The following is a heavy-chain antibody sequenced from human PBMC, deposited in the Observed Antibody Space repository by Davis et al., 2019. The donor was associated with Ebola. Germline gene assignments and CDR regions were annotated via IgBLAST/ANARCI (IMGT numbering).Heavy chain of an antibody. J-gene: IGHJ4*02. CDR1: GYSFTSYW. Sequence: GGSLRLSCKGSGYSFTSYWIGWVRQMPGKGLEWMGIIYPGDSDTRYSPSFQGQVTISADKSISTAYLQWSSLKASDTAMYYCARRRRYSSSPYHFDYWGQGTLVTVSS. V-gene: IGHV5-51*01. CDR2: IYPGDSDT. D-gene: IGHD6-6*01. CDR3: ARRRRYSSSPYHFDY.